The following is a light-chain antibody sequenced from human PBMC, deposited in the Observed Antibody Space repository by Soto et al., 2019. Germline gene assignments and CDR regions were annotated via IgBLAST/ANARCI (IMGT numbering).Light chain of an antibody. CDR3: QQYDSSPMYT. CDR2: GAS. V-gene: IGKV3-20*01. Sequence: EIVLTQSPGTQSLSPGERATLSCRASQSISTSYLAWYQQRPGQAPRLLIYGASSRATGIPDRFSGSGSGTAFTLTISRLEPEDFAVYYCQQYDSSPMYTFGQGTKLQIK. J-gene: IGKJ2*01. CDR1: QSISTSY.